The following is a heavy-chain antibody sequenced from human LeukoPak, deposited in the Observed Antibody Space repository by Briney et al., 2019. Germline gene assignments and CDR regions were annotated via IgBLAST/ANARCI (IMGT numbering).Heavy chain of an antibody. J-gene: IGHJ4*02. CDR2: LWPDGNTK. D-gene: IGHD3-10*01. CDR3: AGGSGTYSPDY. V-gene: IGHV3-33*01. Sequence: GGSLRLSCAASGFTLSRYGMHWVRQAPGKGLEWVATLWPDGNTKSSADSVKGRFTISRDNPMNTLYLQMNSLRADDTAVYYCAGGSGTYSPDYWGQGTLVTVSS. CDR1: GFTLSRYG.